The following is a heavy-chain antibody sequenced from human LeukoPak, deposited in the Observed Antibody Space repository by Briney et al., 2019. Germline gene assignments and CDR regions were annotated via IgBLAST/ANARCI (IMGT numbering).Heavy chain of an antibody. CDR1: GGTFSSYA. J-gene: IGHJ6*02. CDR3: GRESVVVVAATQPYCYYYGMDV. CDR2: IIPILGIA. D-gene: IGHD2-15*01. V-gene: IGHV1-69*04. Sequence: ASVKVSCKASGGTFSSYAISWVRQAPGQGLEWMGRIIPILGIANYAQKFQGRVTITADKSTSTAYMELSSLRSEDTPLYYCGRESVVVVAATQPYCYYYGMDVWGQGTTVTVSS.